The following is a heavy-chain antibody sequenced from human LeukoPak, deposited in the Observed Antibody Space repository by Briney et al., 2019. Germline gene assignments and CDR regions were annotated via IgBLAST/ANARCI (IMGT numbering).Heavy chain of an antibody. CDR2: IIPIFGAA. V-gene: IGHV1-69*01. CDR1: GGTFSSYA. CDR3: ARGDSIRFLDCFDP. Sequence: SVKVSCKASGGTFSSYAISWVRQAPGQGLEWMGGIIPIFGAANYAQKFQGRVTITADESTSTAYMELSSLRSEDTAVYYCARGDSIRFLDCFDPWGQGTLVTVSS. J-gene: IGHJ5*02. D-gene: IGHD3-3*01.